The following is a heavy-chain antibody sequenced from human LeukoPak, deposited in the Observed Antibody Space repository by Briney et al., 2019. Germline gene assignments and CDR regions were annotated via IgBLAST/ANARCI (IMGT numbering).Heavy chain of an antibody. V-gene: IGHV4-4*02. J-gene: IGHJ4*02. D-gene: IGHD3-10*01. CDR1: GGSISSSNW. Sequence: PSGTLSLTCAVSGGSISSSNWWSGVRQPPGKGLGGIGEIYHSGSTNYNPSLKSRVTISVDKSKHQFSMKLSSVTATDTAVYDCASYMVRGVPHFDYWGQGTLVTVSS. CDR2: IYHSGST. CDR3: ASYMVRGVPHFDY.